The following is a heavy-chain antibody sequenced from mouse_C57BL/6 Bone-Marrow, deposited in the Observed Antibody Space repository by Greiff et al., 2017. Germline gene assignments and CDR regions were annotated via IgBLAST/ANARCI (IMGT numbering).Heavy chain of an antibody. Sequence: EVHLVESGGDLVKPGGSLKLSCAASGFTFSSYGMSWVRQTPDKRLEWVATISSGGSYTYYPASVKGRFTISRDNAKNTLYLQMSSLKSEDTAMYYCARRDYYAMDYWGQGTSVTVSS. CDR2: ISSGGSYT. J-gene: IGHJ4*01. CDR3: ARRDYYAMDY. V-gene: IGHV5-6*01. CDR1: GFTFSSYG.